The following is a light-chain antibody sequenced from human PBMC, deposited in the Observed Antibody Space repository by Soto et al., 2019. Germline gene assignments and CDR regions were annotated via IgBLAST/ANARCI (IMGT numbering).Light chain of an antibody. J-gene: IGLJ2*01. CDR1: TSDIGGYNY. V-gene: IGLV2-14*01. Sequence: QSVLTQPASVSGSPGQSVTISCTGTTSDIGGYNYVCWYQQFPGKAPQLLIYDVNDRPSGVSDRFSGSKSGSTASLTISGVLNEDEALYYCSSYSSGTTPVLFGGGTQLTVL. CDR3: SSYSSGTTPVL. CDR2: DVN.